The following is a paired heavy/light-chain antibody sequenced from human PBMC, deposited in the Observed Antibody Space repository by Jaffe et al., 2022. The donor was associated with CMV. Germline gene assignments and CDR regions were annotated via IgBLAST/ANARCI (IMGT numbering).Light chain of an antibody. CDR2: GIS. J-gene: IGKJ1*01. CDR3: QQYGTSPWT. Sequence: DIVLTQSPGTLSLSPGGRATLSCRASQSLTSTHLAWYQQQPGQPPRLLIYGISTRATGVPDRFSGGGSGTDFTLTVSRLEPEDFAVYYCQQYGTSPWTFGQGTKVDIK. V-gene: IGKV3-20*01. CDR1: QSLTSTH.
Heavy chain of an antibody. CDR3: AGMGLLGAIDAFDV. CDR2: MYPHTSET. Sequence: QLVQSGPEVKKPGESVKISCKGSGYSFSSYWIGWVRQMPGKGLELMGIMYPHTSETRYNPSFQGQVTISADKSISTAFLQWSSLKASDTAMYYCAGMGLLGAIDAFDVWGQGTVVSVSS. J-gene: IGHJ3*01. D-gene: IGHD1-26*01. CDR1: GYSFSSYW. V-gene: IGHV5-51*01.